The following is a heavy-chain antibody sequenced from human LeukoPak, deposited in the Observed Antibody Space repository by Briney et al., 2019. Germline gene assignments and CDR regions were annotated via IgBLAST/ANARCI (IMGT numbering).Heavy chain of an antibody. CDR1: GFTFSSYW. J-gene: IGHJ3*02. CDR2: ISSSSSYI. Sequence: GGSLRLSCTASGFTFSSYWLSWVRQAPGKGLEWVSSISSSSSYIYYADSVKGRFTISRDNAKNSLYLQMNSLRAEDTAVYYCAVGRYDNAFDIWGQGTMVTVSS. D-gene: IGHD5-12*01. CDR3: AVGRYDNAFDI. V-gene: IGHV3-21*01.